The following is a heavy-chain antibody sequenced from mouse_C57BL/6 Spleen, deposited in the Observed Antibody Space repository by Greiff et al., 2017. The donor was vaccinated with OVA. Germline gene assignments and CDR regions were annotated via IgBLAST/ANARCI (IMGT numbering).Heavy chain of an antibody. CDR1: GYAFSSSW. Sequence: QVQLQQSGPELVKPGASVKISCKASGYAFSSSWMNWVKQRPGKGLEWIGRIYPGDGDTNYNGKFKGKATLTADKSSSTAYMQLSSLTSEDSAVYFCAGVTTGYYAMDYWGQGTSVTVSS. CDR3: AGVTTGYYAMDY. D-gene: IGHD2-2*01. V-gene: IGHV1-82*01. J-gene: IGHJ4*01. CDR2: IYPGDGDT.